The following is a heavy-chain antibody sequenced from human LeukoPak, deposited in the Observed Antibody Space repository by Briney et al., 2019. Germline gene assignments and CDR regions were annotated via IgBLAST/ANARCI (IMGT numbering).Heavy chain of an antibody. CDR3: ARADHFGSGYFDY. CDR2: IYHSGST. V-gene: IGHV4-38-2*01. J-gene: IGHJ4*02. CDR1: GYSISSGYY. Sequence: SETLSLTCAVSGYSISSGYYWGWIRQPPGKGLEWIGSIYHSGSTYYNPSLKSRVTISVDTSKNQFSLKLSSVTAADTAVYHCARADHFGSGYFDYWGQGTLVTVSS. D-gene: IGHD3-3*02.